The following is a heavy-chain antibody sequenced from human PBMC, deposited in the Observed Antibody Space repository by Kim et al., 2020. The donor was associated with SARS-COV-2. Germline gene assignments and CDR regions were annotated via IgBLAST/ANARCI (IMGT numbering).Heavy chain of an antibody. D-gene: IGHD5-12*01. V-gene: IGHV1-69*01. Sequence: NYAQKFQGRVTITEDEATSTAYMELSSLRSEDTAVYYCARDRDGYKHFDYWGQGTLVTVSS. J-gene: IGHJ4*02. CDR3: ARDRDGYKHFDY.